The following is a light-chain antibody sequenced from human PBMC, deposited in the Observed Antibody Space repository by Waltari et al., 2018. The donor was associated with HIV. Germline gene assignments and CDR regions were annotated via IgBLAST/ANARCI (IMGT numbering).Light chain of an antibody. CDR1: SSNIETTI. CDR3: AAWDDSLNGPV. J-gene: IGLJ2*01. Sequence: QSVLTQAPSASGTPRQRVTISRSGSSSNIETTIVKWYQQLPETAPKLLIYSSNQRPSGVPARFYGSKSGTSASLAIIGLQSEDEADYYCAAWDDSLNGPVFGGGTKLTVL. V-gene: IGLV1-44*01. CDR2: SSN.